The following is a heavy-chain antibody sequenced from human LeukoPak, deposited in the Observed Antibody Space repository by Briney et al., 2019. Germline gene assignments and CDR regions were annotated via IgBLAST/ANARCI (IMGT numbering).Heavy chain of an antibody. V-gene: IGHV3-23*01. Sequence: GGSLRLSCAASGFIFRSYVMCWVRLSPGKGLEWVATISGSGGSTSYADSAKGRFTISRDNSKDTVFLQMNSLRAEDTATYYCAKDLDSSGSRFDYWGQGTLVTVSS. J-gene: IGHJ4*02. D-gene: IGHD3-22*01. CDR3: AKDLDSSGSRFDY. CDR1: GFIFRSYV. CDR2: ISGSGGST.